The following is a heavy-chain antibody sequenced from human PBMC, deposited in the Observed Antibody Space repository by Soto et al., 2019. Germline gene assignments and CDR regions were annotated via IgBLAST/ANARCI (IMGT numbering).Heavy chain of an antibody. Sequence: EEQLAESGGGLIQPGGSLRLSCAASGFIVSNNYMNWVRQAPGKGLEWVSVIYTGGGTSYGASVKGRFTVSRDNSKKTLYLQMTSLTAEDSAMYFCARGSTDSYPGSRIFDFWGRGTLVTVSS. D-gene: IGHD3-10*01. CDR3: ARGSTDSYPGSRIFDF. J-gene: IGHJ4*02. CDR2: IYTGGGT. V-gene: IGHV3-53*01. CDR1: GFIVSNNY.